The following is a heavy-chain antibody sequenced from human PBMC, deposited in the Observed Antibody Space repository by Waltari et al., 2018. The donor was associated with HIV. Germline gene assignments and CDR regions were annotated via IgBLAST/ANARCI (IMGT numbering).Heavy chain of an antibody. CDR1: GGSIRSHGYS. J-gene: IGHJ4*02. CDR2: IYHSGST. V-gene: IGHV4-31*03. Sequence: QVQLQESGPGLVRPSQTLSLTCNVPGGSIRSHGYSWSWIRQSPGKGLEWIGYIYHSGSTYYTPSLKSRVSISMDTSKNQFSLNVRSATAADTAVYYCTGSSWVPYYWGQGILVTVSS. CDR3: TGSSWVPYY. D-gene: IGHD3-16*01.